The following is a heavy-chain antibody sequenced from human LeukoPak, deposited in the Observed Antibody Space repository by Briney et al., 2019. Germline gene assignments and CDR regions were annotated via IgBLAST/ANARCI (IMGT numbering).Heavy chain of an antibody. Sequence: GGSLRLSCAASGFTFSSYGMHWVRQAPGKGLEWVAVISYDGSNKYYADSVKGRFTISRDNSKNTLYLQMNSLRAKDTAVYYCAIGPQLRAFDYSGQGTLVTVSS. V-gene: IGHV3-30*19. CDR2: ISYDGSNK. J-gene: IGHJ4*02. CDR3: AIGPQLRAFDY. CDR1: GFTFSSYG. D-gene: IGHD2-2*01.